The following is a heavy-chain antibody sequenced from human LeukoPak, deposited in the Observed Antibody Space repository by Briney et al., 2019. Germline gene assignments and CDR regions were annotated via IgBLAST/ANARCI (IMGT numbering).Heavy chain of an antibody. CDR3: ARGSRYFDWLFIGDY. D-gene: IGHD3-9*01. J-gene: IGHJ4*02. CDR2: IYTSGST. CDR1: GVSISSYY. Sequence: SETLSLTCTVSGVSISSYYWSWIRQPPGKGLEWIGYIYTSGSTNYNPSLKSRVTISVDTSKNQFSLKLSSVTAADTAVYYCARGSRYFDWLFIGDYWGQGTLVTVSS. V-gene: IGHV4-4*09.